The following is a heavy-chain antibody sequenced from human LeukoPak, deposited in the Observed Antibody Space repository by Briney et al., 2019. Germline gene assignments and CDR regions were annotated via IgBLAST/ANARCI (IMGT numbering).Heavy chain of an antibody. Sequence: PSETLSLTCAVYGGSFSGYYWSWIRQPPGKGLEWIGEINHSGSTNYNPSLKSRVTISVDTSKNQFSLKLSSVTAADTAVYYCATLTYGSGSYYNPWGQGTLVTVSS. CDR3: ATLTYGSGSYYNP. CDR1: GGSFSGYY. V-gene: IGHV4-34*01. D-gene: IGHD3-10*01. CDR2: INHSGST. J-gene: IGHJ5*02.